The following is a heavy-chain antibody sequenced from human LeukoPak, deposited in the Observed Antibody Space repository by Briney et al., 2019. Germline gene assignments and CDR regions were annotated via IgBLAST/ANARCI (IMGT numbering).Heavy chain of an antibody. D-gene: IGHD3-9*01. Sequence: SETLSLTCAVYGGSFSGYYWSWIRQPPGKGLEWIGEINHSGSTNYNPSLKSRVTISVDTSKNQFSLKLSSVTAADTAVYYCARLRMGVGILTGYYRRVYYYYGMDVWGQGTTVTVSS. J-gene: IGHJ6*02. CDR2: INHSGST. CDR3: ARLRMGVGILTGYYRRVYYYYGMDV. CDR1: GGSFSGYY. V-gene: IGHV4-34*01.